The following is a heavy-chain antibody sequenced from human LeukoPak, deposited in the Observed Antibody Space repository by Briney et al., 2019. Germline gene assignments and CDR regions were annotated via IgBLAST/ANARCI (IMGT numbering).Heavy chain of an antibody. CDR3: ARIQAVGVPVAIDAYYSYGMDV. D-gene: IGHD2-2*02. CDR1: GGTFSRNA. Sequence: ASVKVSCKASGGTFSRNAISWVRQAPGQGLEWMGRIIPVVGVTNYAQKFQGRVTITADISTSTAYMELSSLRSEDTAVYYCARIQAVGVPVAIDAYYSYGMDVWGQGTTVTVSS. V-gene: IGHV1-69*04. J-gene: IGHJ6*02. CDR2: IIPVVGVT.